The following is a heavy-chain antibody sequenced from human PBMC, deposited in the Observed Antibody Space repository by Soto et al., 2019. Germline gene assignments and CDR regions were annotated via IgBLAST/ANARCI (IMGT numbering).Heavy chain of an antibody. CDR3: ARRIVANYFDY. Sequence: QVQLVQSGAEVKKPGSSVKVSCKASGGTFSSYAISLVRQAPGQGLEWMGGIIPIFGTANYAKKFQGRVTITADESTSTAYMELSSLRSEDTAVYYCARRIVANYFDYWGQGTLVTVSS. CDR2: IIPIFGTA. CDR1: GGTFSSYA. D-gene: IGHD5-12*01. V-gene: IGHV1-69*01. J-gene: IGHJ4*02.